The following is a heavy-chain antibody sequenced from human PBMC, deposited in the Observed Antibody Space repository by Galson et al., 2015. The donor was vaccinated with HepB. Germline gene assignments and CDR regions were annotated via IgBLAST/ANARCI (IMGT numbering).Heavy chain of an antibody. CDR2: ISGSSTYT. Sequence: SLRLSCAVSGFTFSDYYMSWIRQAPGKGLEWVSYISGSSTYTNYADSVKGRFTISRDNAKNSLLLQMNSLRADDTAVYYCARDRGRRMTLGRGSRFGPWGQGTLVTVSS. J-gene: IGHJ5*02. V-gene: IGHV3-11*06. D-gene: IGHD2-15*01. CDR1: GFTFSDYY. CDR3: ARDRGRRMTLGRGSRFGP.